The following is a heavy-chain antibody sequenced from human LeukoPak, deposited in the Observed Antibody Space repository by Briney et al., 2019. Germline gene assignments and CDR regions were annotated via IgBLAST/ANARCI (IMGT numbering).Heavy chain of an antibody. CDR1: GGSFSGYY. D-gene: IGHD3-10*01. Sequence: SETLSLTCAVYGGSFSGYYWSWIRQPPGKGLEWIGEINHSGSTNYNPSLKSRVTISVDTSKNQFSLKLSSVTAADTAVYYCARNGESGLDYWGQGTLVTVSS. CDR3: ARNGESGLDY. J-gene: IGHJ4*02. V-gene: IGHV4-34*01. CDR2: INHSGST.